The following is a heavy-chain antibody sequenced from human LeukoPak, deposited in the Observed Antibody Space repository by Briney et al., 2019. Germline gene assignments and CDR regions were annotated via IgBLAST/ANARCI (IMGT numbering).Heavy chain of an antibody. Sequence: GGSLRLSCAASRFTLSRYEMNWVRQAPGKGLEWVSYISSSGGDILYADSVKGRFTISRDNAKNSLSLQMSSLRADDTAVYYCARDLYGSGGDAFDIWGQGTMVTVSS. CDR3: ARDLYGSGGDAFDI. V-gene: IGHV3-48*03. D-gene: IGHD3-10*01. J-gene: IGHJ3*02. CDR2: ISSSGGDI. CDR1: RFTLSRYE.